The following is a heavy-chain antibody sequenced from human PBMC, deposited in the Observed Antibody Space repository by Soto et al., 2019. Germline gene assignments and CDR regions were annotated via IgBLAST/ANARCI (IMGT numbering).Heavy chain of an antibody. D-gene: IGHD2-15*01. CDR1: GYTFTGYY. Sequence: GASVKVSCKASGYTFTGYYMHWVRQAPGQGLEWMGWINPNSGGTNYAQKFQGWVTMTRDTSISTAYMELSRLRSDDTAVYYCARDLGYCSGGSCYLTWTWDYWGQGTLVTVSS. CDR3: ARDLGYCSGGSCYLTWTWDY. J-gene: IGHJ4*02. CDR2: INPNSGGT. V-gene: IGHV1-2*04.